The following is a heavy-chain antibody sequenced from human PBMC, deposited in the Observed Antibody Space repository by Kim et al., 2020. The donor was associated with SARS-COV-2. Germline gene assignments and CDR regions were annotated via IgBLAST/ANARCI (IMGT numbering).Heavy chain of an antibody. CDR2: MYYSGSS. V-gene: IGHV4-39*01. J-gene: IGHJ4*02. CDR1: GGSISSSSYY. D-gene: IGHD4-17*01. Sequence: SETLSLTCTVSGGSISSSSYYWGWIRQPPGKGLEWIGNMYYSGSSYYNPSLKSRVTISVDTSKNQFSLQLSSVTAADTAVYYCARHLGDYLSPMTSWGQGTLATVSS. CDR3: ARHLGDYLSPMTS.